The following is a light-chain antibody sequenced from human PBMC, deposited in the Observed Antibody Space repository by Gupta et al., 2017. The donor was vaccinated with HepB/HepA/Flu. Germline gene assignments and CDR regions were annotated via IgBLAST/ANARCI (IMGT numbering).Light chain of an antibody. Sequence: QSVLPQPPSASGTPGQSVTISCSGSRSNLGSDAVHWFQHLPGTAPKFVIYSNDQRPSGVPDRFSGSKSGTSASLAISGLQSEDEADYYCAAWDDSLKGVIFGGGTKLTIL. V-gene: IGLV1-44*01. CDR3: AAWDDSLKGVI. CDR1: RSNLGSDA. J-gene: IGLJ2*01. CDR2: SND.